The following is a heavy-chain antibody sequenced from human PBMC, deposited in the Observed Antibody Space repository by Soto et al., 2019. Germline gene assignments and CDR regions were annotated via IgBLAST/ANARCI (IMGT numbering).Heavy chain of an antibody. V-gene: IGHV1-18*01. J-gene: IGHJ6*03. Sequence: EASVKLSCKASGYTFTSYGISWVRQAPGQGLEWMGWISAYNGNTNYAQKLRGRVTMTTDTSTSTAYMELRSLRSDDTAVYYCARLTRDYDILTGYYYYYYMDVWGKGTTVTVSS. CDR1: GYTFTSYG. D-gene: IGHD3-9*01. CDR2: ISAYNGNT. CDR3: ARLTRDYDILTGYYYYYYMDV.